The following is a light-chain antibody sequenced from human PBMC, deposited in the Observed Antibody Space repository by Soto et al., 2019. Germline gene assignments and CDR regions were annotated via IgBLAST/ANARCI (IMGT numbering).Light chain of an antibody. J-gene: IGKJ5*01. CDR2: EAS. V-gene: IGKV1D-12*01. CDR3: QQANSFPIT. CDR1: QGITNR. Sequence: DIQMTHSPSSVSASLVDIVTITCLASQGITNRLAWYQQKPGKAHKLLIYEASSLQSGVPSRISGSGSGTDFTLTISSLQPEDFATYYCQQANSFPITFGQGTRLEIK.